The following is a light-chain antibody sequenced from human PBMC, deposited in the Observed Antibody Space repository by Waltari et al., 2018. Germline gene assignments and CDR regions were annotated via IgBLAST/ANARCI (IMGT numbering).Light chain of an antibody. CDR2: WAS. CDR1: QNLLYSINNKNS. CDR3: QQYFSIPYT. J-gene: IGKJ3*01. V-gene: IGKV4-1*01. Sequence: DIVMTQSPDSLQLSLGERATLNCKSSQNLLYSINNKNSSAWYQQKPGQSPRLLFYWASIRDSGVPDRFSGSGSGTEFTLTISSLQASDVAVYFCQQYFSIPYTFGPGTKVDIK.